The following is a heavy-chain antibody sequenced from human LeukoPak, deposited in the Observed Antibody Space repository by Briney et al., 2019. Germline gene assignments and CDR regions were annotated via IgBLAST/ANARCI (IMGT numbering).Heavy chain of an antibody. V-gene: IGHV3-72*01. Sequence: PGGSLRLSCAASGFKFSDHYIDWVRQAPGKGLEWVGRSRNKASSYTTEYAASVEGRFTISRDVSESSLYLQMNSLRTEDTAVCYCGRIAINANNGMGVWGQGTTVTVSS. CDR1: GFKFSDHY. CDR3: GRIAINANNGMGV. D-gene: IGHD1/OR15-1a*01. J-gene: IGHJ6*02. CDR2: SRNKASSYTT.